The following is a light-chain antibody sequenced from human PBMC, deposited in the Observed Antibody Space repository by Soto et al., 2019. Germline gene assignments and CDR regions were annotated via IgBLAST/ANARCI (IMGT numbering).Light chain of an antibody. CDR1: QDISNY. J-gene: IGKJ4*01. CDR3: QQYDNLFFS. V-gene: IGKV1-33*01. CDR2: DVF. Sequence: DIQMTQSPSSLSASVGDRVIITCQASQDISNYLNWYQKKPGKAPKLLIYDVFNLEAGVPSRFSGHRSGTNFTLNISSLQPEDIATYYCQQYDNLFFSFGGGTRVEIK.